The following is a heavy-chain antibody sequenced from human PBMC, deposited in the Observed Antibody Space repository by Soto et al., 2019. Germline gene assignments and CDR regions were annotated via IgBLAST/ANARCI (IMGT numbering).Heavy chain of an antibody. CDR2: ISSSGSTI. D-gene: IGHD4-17*01. CDR1: GFTFSSYE. Sequence: GGSLRLSCAASGFTFSSYEMNWVRQAPGKGLEWVSYISSSGSTIYYADSVKGRFTISRDNAKNSLYLQMNSLRAEDTAVYYCARSPSYGGNLNSNYYYYYGMDVWGQGTTVTVS. J-gene: IGHJ6*02. CDR3: ARSPSYGGNLNSNYYYYYGMDV. V-gene: IGHV3-48*03.